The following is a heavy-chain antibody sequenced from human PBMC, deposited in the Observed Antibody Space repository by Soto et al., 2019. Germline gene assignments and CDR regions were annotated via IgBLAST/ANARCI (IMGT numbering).Heavy chain of an antibody. CDR2: IYHSGST. D-gene: IGHD4-4*01. J-gene: IGHJ4*02. Sequence: SETLSLTCAFSGDSIRSSNWWIWVRQPPGKGLEWIGEIYHSGSTNYNPSLKSRVTISVDKSKNQFSLNLSSVTAADTAVYYCARKDYSGGLFDFWGQGTLVTVS. CDR3: ARKDYSGGLFDF. CDR1: GDSIRSSNW. V-gene: IGHV4-4*02.